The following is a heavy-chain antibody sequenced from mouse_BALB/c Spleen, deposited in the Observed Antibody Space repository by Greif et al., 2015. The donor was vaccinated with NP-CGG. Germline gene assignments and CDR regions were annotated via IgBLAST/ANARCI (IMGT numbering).Heavy chain of an antibody. CDR2: ISSGSSTI. Sequence: DVMLVESGGGLVQPGGSRKLSCAASGFTFSSFGMHWVRQAPEKGLEWFAYISSGSSTIYYADTVKGRFTISRDNPKNTLFLQMTSLRSEDTAMYYCARYGNYAMDYWGQGTSVTVSS. D-gene: IGHD2-1*01. CDR1: GFTFSSFG. CDR3: ARYGNYAMDY. V-gene: IGHV5-17*02. J-gene: IGHJ4*01.